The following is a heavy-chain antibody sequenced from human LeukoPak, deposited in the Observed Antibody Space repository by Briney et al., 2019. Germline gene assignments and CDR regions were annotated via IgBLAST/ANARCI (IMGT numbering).Heavy chain of an antibody. J-gene: IGHJ5*02. CDR2: ISYSGTT. V-gene: IGHV4-39*02. CDR3: ARDRSSSWYWFDP. D-gene: IGHD6-13*01. Sequence: SETLSLTCTVSGASISSSRYYWGWIRQPPGKGLEWIGSISYSGTTYYNPSLKSRGSISVDTSRNQFSLKLSSVTAPDTAVYYCARDRSSSWYWFDPWGQGALVTVSS. CDR1: GASISSSRYY.